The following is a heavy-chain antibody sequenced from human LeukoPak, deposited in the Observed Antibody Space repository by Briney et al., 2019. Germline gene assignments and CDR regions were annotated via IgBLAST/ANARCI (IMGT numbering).Heavy chain of an antibody. CDR2: IYPGDSGP. CDR3: GMSGDRVPLQDDVFDV. D-gene: IGHD1-26*01. J-gene: IGHJ3*01. Sequence: GESLKISCKVSGYSFTSYCIGWVRQMPGKGLEWMGIIYPGDSGPTYSPPFEGQVTLSVDESIDTAYLQCGSPQASDTAMYYCGMSGDRVPLQDDVFDVWGQGTLVTVST. CDR1: GYSFTSYC. V-gene: IGHV5-51*01.